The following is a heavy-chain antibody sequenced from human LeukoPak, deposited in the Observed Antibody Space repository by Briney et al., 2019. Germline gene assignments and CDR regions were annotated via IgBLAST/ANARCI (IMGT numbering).Heavy chain of an antibody. CDR1: GFTFSAYA. CDR3: AKVSGGGLYYDGMDV. Sequence: GALRLSCVVSGFTFSAYAMSWVRQAPGKGLDWVSTISGGGDSTYYADSVKGRFTISRDNSKNTLYLQMNSLRVEDTAVYYCAKVSGGGLYYDGMDVWGQGTTVTVSS. D-gene: IGHD1-14*01. V-gene: IGHV3-23*01. CDR2: ISGGGDST. J-gene: IGHJ6*02.